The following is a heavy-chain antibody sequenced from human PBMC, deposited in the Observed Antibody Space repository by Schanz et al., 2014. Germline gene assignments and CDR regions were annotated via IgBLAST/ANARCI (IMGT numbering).Heavy chain of an antibody. Sequence: QVQLVQSGAEVKKPGASVKVSCKASGYTFTSHGISWVRQAPGQGLEWMGWITAYNGDTNYALKLQGRVTMTTDTSTGTAYMELRSLRSDDTAVYYCAKDLLWLGESYYYGMDVWGKGTTVTVSS. D-gene: IGHD3-10*01. J-gene: IGHJ6*04. CDR1: GYTFTSHG. CDR3: AKDLLWLGESYYYGMDV. V-gene: IGHV1-18*01. CDR2: ITAYNGDT.